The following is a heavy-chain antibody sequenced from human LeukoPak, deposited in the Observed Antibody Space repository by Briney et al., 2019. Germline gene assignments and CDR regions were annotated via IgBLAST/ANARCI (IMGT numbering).Heavy chain of an antibody. D-gene: IGHD3-22*01. CDR3: AGSGYYYEFDY. CDR2: ISGSGGST. CDR1: GFTFSSYG. Sequence: GGTLRLSCAASGFTFSSYGMSWVRQAPGKGLEWVSAISGSGGSTYYADSVKGRFTISRDNSKNTLYLQMNSLRAEDTAVYYCAGSGYYYEFDYWGQGTLVTVSS. J-gene: IGHJ4*02. V-gene: IGHV3-23*01.